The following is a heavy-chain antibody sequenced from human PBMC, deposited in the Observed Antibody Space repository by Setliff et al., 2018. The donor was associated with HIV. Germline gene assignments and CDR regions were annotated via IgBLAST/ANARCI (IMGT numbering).Heavy chain of an antibody. CDR3: ARETAPAHYYGSGSYRLHAFDV. Sequence: SVKVSCKASGGILSTNATIWVRQAPGQGLEWLGGIIPLFGRASYAQKFQGRVTITADESTNTAYMELSSLRSGDTAVYYCARETAPAHYYGSGSYRLHAFDVWGQGTMVTV. CDR1: GGILSTNA. CDR2: IIPLFGRA. V-gene: IGHV1-69*13. D-gene: IGHD3-10*01. J-gene: IGHJ3*01.